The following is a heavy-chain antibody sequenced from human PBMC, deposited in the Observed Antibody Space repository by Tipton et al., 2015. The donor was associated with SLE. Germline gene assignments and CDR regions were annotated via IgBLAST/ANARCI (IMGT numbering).Heavy chain of an antibody. CDR2: IIPIFATA. CDR3: ARGAYRVPYSSSRHYFDY. Sequence: QLVQSGAEVKKPGSSVKVSCKASGGTFSSYAISWVRQAPGQGLEWMGRIIPIFATANYAQKFQGRVTITADESTSTAYMELSSLRSEDTAVYYCARGAYRVPYSSSRHYFDYWGQGTLVTVSS. CDR1: GGTFSSYA. D-gene: IGHD6-13*01. J-gene: IGHJ4*02. V-gene: IGHV1-69*18.